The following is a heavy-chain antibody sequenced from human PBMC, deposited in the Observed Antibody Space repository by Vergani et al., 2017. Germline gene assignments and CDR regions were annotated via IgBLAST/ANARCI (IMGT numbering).Heavy chain of an antibody. J-gene: IGHJ6*02. Sequence: EVQLLESGGGLVQPGGSLRLSCAASGFTFSSYAMSWVRQAPGKGMEWVSAISGSGGSTYYADSVKGRFTISRDNSQNTLYLQMNSLRAEDTAVYYFAKDLIKGSSWYGYYYYYGMDVWSQGTTVTVSS. CDR1: GFTFSSYA. D-gene: IGHD6-13*01. CDR2: ISGSGGST. V-gene: IGHV3-23*01. CDR3: AKDLIKGSSWYGYYYYYGMDV.